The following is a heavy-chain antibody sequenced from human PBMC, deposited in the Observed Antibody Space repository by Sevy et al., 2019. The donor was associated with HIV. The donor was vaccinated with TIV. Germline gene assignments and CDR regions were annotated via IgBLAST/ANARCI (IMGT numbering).Heavy chain of an antibody. CDR1: GFSLSTSGVG. Sequence: SGPTLVKPTQTLTLTCTFSGFSLSTSGVGVGWIRQPPGKALEWLALIYWNDDKRYSPSLKRRLTITKDTSKNQVVLTMTNMDPVDTATYYCAHRKYSGSYYYYYYGMDVWGQGTTVTVSS. D-gene: IGHD1-26*01. V-gene: IGHV2-5*01. CDR2: IYWNDDK. CDR3: AHRKYSGSYYYYYYGMDV. J-gene: IGHJ6*02.